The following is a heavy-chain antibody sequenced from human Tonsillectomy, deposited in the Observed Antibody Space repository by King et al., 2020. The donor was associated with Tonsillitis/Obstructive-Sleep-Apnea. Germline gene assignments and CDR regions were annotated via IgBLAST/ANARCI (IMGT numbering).Heavy chain of an antibody. D-gene: IGHD6-13*01. CDR2: IYYSGST. J-gene: IGHJ4*02. V-gene: IGHV4-59*01. CDR3: ARGIAAAGTDY. CDR1: GGSISSYY. Sequence: VQLQESGPGLVKPSETLSLTCTVSGGSISSYYWSWIRQPPGKGLEWIGYIYYSGSTNYNPSLKSRVTISVDTSKNQFSLKRSSVTAADTAVYYCARGIAAAGTDYWGQGTLVTVSS.